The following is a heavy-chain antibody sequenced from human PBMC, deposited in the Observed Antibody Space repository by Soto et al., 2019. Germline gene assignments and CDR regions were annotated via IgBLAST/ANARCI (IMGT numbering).Heavy chain of an antibody. CDR1: GASISDNW. CDR3: ARHIAVTRTRGFDY. CDR2: IYHSGTT. Sequence: QVQLQESGPGLVKPSGTLSLTCAVSGASISDNWWSWVRQPPGKGLEWIGEIYHSGTTHYNPSLWSRVTISVDKSNNQFSLNLNSVPAAVTAVYYCARHIAVTRTRGFDYWGQGTLVTVSS. V-gene: IGHV4-4*02. D-gene: IGHD6-19*01. J-gene: IGHJ4*02.